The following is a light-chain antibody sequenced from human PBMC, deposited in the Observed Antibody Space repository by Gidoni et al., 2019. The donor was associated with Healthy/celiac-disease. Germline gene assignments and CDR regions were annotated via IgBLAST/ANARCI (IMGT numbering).Light chain of an antibody. Sequence: EIVMTQSPATLSVSPGERATLSCRASQSVSSNLAWYQQKPGQAPRLRIYGASTRATGIAARFSCSGSGTEFTLTISSLQSEDFAVYFCQRYKNWPPLTFGGGTKVEIK. CDR1: QSVSSN. CDR3: QRYKNWPPLT. V-gene: IGKV3-15*01. CDR2: GAS. J-gene: IGKJ4*01.